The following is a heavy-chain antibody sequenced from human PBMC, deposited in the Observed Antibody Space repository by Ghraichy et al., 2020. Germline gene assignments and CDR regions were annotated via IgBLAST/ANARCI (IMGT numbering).Heavy chain of an antibody. J-gene: IGHJ5*02. D-gene: IGHD2-21*02. V-gene: IGHV3-74*01. CDR2: INSDGSST. CDR1: GFTFSSYW. CDR3: ARDAQIFPYCGGDCDHLGSNWFDP. Sequence: GGSLRLSCAASGFTFSSYWMHWVRQAPGKGLVWVSRINSDGSSTSYADSVKGRFTISRDNAKNTLYLQMNSLRAEDTAVYYCARDAQIFPYCGGDCDHLGSNWFDPWGQGTLVTVSS.